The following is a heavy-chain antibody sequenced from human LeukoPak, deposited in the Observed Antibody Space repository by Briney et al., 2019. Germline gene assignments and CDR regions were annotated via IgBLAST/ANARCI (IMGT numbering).Heavy chain of an antibody. D-gene: IGHD3-22*01. V-gene: IGHV3-23*01. CDR1: GFTFSSYV. Sequence: GGSLRLSCAASGFTFSSYVMSWVRQAPGRGLEWVSAISGSGGSTYYADSVKGRFTISRDNSKNTLYLQMNSLRAEDTAVYYCAKVVYYYDSSGYLYWGQGTLVTVSS. CDR3: AKVVYYYDSSGYLY. J-gene: IGHJ4*02. CDR2: ISGSGGST.